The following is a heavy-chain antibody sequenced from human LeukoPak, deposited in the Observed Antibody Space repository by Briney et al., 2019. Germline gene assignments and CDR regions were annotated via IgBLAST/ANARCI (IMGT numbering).Heavy chain of an antibody. J-gene: IGHJ6*03. D-gene: IGHD3-22*01. CDR1: GYTFTGYY. CDR3: ARGGITMIVADYYMDV. V-gene: IGHV1-2*06. Sequence: ASVKVSCKASGYTFTGYYMHWVRQAPGQGLEWMGRINPNSGGTNYAQKFQGRVTMTRDTSISTAYMELSRLRSEDTAVYYCARGGITMIVADYYMDVWGKGTTVTVSS. CDR2: INPNSGGT.